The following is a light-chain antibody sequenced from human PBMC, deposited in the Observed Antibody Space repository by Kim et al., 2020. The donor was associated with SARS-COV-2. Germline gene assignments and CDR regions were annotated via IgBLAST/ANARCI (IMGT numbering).Light chain of an antibody. Sequence: SYELTQPPSVSVSPGQTARITCSGDALPKQYTSWYQQKPGQAPALVINKDSERPSGIPERFSGSSSGTTVTLTISGVQAEDEADYYCQSADNSGTWVFGGGTQLTVL. V-gene: IGLV3-25*03. J-gene: IGLJ3*02. CDR3: QSADNSGTWV. CDR2: KDS. CDR1: ALPKQY.